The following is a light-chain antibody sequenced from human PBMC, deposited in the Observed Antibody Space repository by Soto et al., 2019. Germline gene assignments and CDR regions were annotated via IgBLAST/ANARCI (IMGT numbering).Light chain of an antibody. Sequence: EIIMTQSPATLSLSPGERATLSCRASQSVSSDLAWYQQRPGQAPRLLIYGASTRATGIAARFSGSGSGTEFTLTITSLQSEDFAVYYCQHYNSWPRTFGQGTRVEIK. V-gene: IGKV3-15*01. CDR3: QHYNSWPRT. CDR2: GAS. J-gene: IGKJ1*01. CDR1: QSVSSD.